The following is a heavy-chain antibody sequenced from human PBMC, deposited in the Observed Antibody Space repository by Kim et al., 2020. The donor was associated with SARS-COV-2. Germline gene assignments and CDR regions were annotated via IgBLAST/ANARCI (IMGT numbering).Heavy chain of an antibody. V-gene: IGHV3-11*01. J-gene: IGHJ3*01. CDR1: GFIFSEYY. CDR3: VRGSDDSFDV. Sequence: GGSLRLSCAASGFIFSEYYMSWIRQAPGKGLEWVAYISSSSFSIYYADSLKDRLTLSRDNTNNSMHLQMSGLRAEDTATYYCVRGSDDSFDVWGQGTMVTVSS. CDR2: ISSSSFSI.